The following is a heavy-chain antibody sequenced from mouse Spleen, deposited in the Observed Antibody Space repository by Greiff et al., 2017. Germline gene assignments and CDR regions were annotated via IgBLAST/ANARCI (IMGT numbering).Heavy chain of an antibody. D-gene: IGHD2-4*01. J-gene: IGHJ1*01. Sequence: VQLQQSGAELVRPGASVKLSCTASGFNIKDDYMHWVKQRPEQGLEWIGWIDPENGDTEYASKFQGKATITADTSSNTAYLQLSSLTSEDTAVYYCTASTMITKWYFDVWGAGTTVTVSS. V-gene: IGHV14-4*01. CDR2: IDPENGDT. CDR1: GFNIKDDY. CDR3: TASTMITKWYFDV.